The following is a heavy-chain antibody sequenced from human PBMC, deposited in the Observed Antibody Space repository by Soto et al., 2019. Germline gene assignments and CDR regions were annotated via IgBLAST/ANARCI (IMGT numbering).Heavy chain of an antibody. V-gene: IGHV3-15*01. CDR3: TTDPGDYEDF. CDR1: GLTFANAW. J-gene: IGHJ4*02. CDR2: IKNKKDGGTT. D-gene: IGHD4-17*01. Sequence: SLRLSCAASGLTFANAWMSWFRQAPGKGLEWVGHIKNKKDGGTTDYAAPVKGRFTISRDDSRSTLFLQMNSLRSEDTAVYYCTTDPGDYEDFWGQGTQVTVSS.